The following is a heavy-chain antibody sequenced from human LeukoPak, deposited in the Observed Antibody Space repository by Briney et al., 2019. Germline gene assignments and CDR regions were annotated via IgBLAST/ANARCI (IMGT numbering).Heavy chain of an antibody. CDR3: ASQAVAGGYYYYGMDV. Sequence: PGRSLRLSCAASGFTFSSYAMHWVRQAPGKGLEWVAVISYDGSNKYYADSVKGRFTISRDNSKNTLYLQMNSLRAEDTAVYYCASQAVAGGYYYYGMDVWGQGTTVTISS. J-gene: IGHJ6*02. V-gene: IGHV3-30-3*01. CDR1: GFTFSSYA. CDR2: ISYDGSNK. D-gene: IGHD6-19*01.